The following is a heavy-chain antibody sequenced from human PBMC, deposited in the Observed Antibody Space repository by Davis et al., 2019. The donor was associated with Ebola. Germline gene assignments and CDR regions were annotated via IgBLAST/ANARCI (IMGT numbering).Heavy chain of an antibody. Sequence: GESLKISCAASGFTFSSYAMHWVRQAPGKGLEWVSTFGTSGDTFYADSVKGRFTISRDNSKNTLYLQMNGLRVDDTAIYYCVKDTSNIWFDIWGQGTMVTVSS. D-gene: IGHD1-26*01. J-gene: IGHJ3*02. CDR1: GFTFSSYA. CDR2: FGTSGDT. CDR3: VKDTSNIWFDI. V-gene: IGHV3-23*01.